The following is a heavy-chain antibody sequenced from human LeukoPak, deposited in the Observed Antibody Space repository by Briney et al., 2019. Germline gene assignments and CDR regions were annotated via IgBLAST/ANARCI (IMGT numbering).Heavy chain of an antibody. CDR2: IYYTGRT. CDR3: ARWYCTSGTCYYLDY. Sequence: SETLSLTCTVSGVSISSYYWSWIRQPPGRGLEYIGHIYYTGRTDYNPSLKSRVIISVDTSKNQFSLKLNSVTAADTAIYYCARWYCTSGTCYYLDYWGQGTLVTVSS. CDR1: GVSISSYY. J-gene: IGHJ4*02. D-gene: IGHD2-2*01. V-gene: IGHV4-59*01.